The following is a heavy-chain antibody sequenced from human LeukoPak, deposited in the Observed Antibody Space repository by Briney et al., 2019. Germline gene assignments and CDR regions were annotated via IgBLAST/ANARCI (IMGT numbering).Heavy chain of an antibody. V-gene: IGHV4-39*01. Sequence: TSETLSLTCTVSGVSISSSNSYWGWIRQPPGKGLEWIGSIYYSGNTYYNASLKSQVSISIDTSKNQFSLRLTSVTAADTSVYYCARQTGSGLFILPGGQGTLVTVSS. J-gene: IGHJ4*02. CDR3: ARQTGSGLFILP. CDR1: GVSISSSNSY. D-gene: IGHD3/OR15-3a*01. CDR2: IYYSGNT.